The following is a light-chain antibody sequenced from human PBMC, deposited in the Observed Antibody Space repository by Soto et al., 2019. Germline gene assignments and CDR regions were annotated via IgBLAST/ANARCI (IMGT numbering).Light chain of an antibody. J-gene: IGKJ4*01. CDR3: QQYNNWPRT. Sequence: ETVMTQSPASLSMSPGEGVTLYCRARQSVRSNLAWYQQRPGQAPRLLISGASTRAADIPARFSGSGSGAEFTLTISSLRSEDVALYYCQQYNNWPRTFGGGTKVEIK. V-gene: IGKV3-15*01. CDR2: GAS. CDR1: QSVRSN.